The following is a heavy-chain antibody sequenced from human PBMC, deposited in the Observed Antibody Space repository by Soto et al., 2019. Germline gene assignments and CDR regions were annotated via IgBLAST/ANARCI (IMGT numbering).Heavy chain of an antibody. CDR2: ISNSGSTI. V-gene: IGHV3-11*01. CDR1: GFTFSDFY. D-gene: IGHD3-9*01. CDR3: ARANYDILTGYSDY. J-gene: IGHJ4*02. Sequence: GGSLRLSCAASGFTFSDFYMTWIRQAPGKGLEWLSYISNSGSTIYYSDSVKGRFTISRDNAKKSLYLQMNSLRAEDTAIYYCARANYDILTGYSDYWGQGTLVTV.